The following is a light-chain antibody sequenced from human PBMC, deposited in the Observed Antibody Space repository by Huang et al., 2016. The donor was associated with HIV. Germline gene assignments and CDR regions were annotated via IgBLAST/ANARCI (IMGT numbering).Light chain of an antibody. Sequence: EIVMTQSPATLSVSPGERATLSCRASQSVSSNLAWYQQKPGQAPRLLIYGASTRATGIPARFSALGSGTEFTLTISSQQSEDFAVYYCQQYNNWPPMYTFGQGTNLEIK. CDR1: QSVSSN. V-gene: IGKV3-15*01. CDR2: GAS. J-gene: IGKJ2*01. CDR3: QQYNNWPPMYT.